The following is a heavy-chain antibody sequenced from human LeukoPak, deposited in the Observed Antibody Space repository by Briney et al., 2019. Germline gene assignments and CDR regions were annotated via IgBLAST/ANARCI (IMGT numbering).Heavy chain of an antibody. D-gene: IGHD3-22*01. V-gene: IGHV3-23*01. CDR3: VCYDNAAEYFHY. CDR2: ITTSGGST. J-gene: IGHJ1*01. CDR1: GFTFSSYA. Sequence: GESLKISCAASGFTFSSYAMSWVRQGPGKGLEWVSSITTSGGSTSYADSVKGRFTISRDNSKNTLYLQMNSLRAEDTALYYCVCYDNAAEYFHYWGQGTLVTVSS.